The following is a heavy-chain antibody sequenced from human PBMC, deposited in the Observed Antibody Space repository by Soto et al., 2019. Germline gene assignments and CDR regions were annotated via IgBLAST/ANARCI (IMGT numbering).Heavy chain of an antibody. CDR1: GFTFTNAW. D-gene: IGHD3-22*01. V-gene: IGHV3-15*07. CDR3: TTAPGGRYYDSSTDY. CDR2: VKSKTDGGTA. Sequence: GGSLRLSCAASGFTFTNAWMNWVRQAPGKGLEWVGRVKSKTDGGTADYAAPVKGRFTVSRDDSKNTLYLQMNSLKTEDTAVYYFTTAPGGRYYDSSTDYGGGGTLVTVSS. J-gene: IGHJ4*02.